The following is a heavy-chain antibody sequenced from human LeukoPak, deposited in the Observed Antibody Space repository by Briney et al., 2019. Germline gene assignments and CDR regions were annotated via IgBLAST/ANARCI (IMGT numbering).Heavy chain of an antibody. CDR2: IAGSGYST. CDR3: ARGGAYGSGSYLAD. J-gene: IGHJ4*02. V-gene: IGHV3-23*01. D-gene: IGHD3-10*01. Sequence: GSLRLSCAASGFMFSSYGMSWVRQAPGKGLEWVSSIAGSGYSTNYADSVKGRFTISRDYSKSTLYLQMNSLRDDDTAIYYCARGGAYGSGSYLADWGQGILVTVSS. CDR1: GFMFSSYG.